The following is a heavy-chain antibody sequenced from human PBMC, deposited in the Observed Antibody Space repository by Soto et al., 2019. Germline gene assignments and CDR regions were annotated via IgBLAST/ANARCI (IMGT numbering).Heavy chain of an antibody. V-gene: IGHV3-23*01. J-gene: IGHJ4*02. CDR3: AKNQERELPRVIDF. CDR1: GLTFSNYA. D-gene: IGHD1-7*01. Sequence: EVRLLESGGGLVKPGGSLRLSCATSGLTFSNYAMSWVRQAPGGGLGWVSSMSGSSSTTYYADSVRGRFTISRDRSKNTLYLQMSSLRAADTALYYCAKNQERELPRVIDFWGQGTLVTVSS. CDR2: MSGSSSTT.